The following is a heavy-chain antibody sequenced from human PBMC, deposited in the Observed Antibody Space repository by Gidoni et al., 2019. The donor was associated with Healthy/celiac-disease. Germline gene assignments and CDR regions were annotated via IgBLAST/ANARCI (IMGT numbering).Heavy chain of an antibody. CDR1: GYSFTTYW. D-gene: IGHD6-25*01. J-gene: IGHJ6*03. V-gene: IGHV5-51*01. Sequence: EVQLVQSGAEVKKPGESLKISCKGSGYSFTTYWIGWVRQLPGKGLEWMGIIYPGDSDTRYSPSFQGQVTISADKSISTAYLQWSSLKASDTAMYYCARQEGSSAGDYYYYMDVWGKGTTVTVSS. CDR2: IYPGDSDT. CDR3: ARQEGSSAGDYYYYMDV.